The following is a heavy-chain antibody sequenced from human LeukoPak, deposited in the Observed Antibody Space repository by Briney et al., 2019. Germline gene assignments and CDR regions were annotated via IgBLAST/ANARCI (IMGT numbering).Heavy chain of an antibody. Sequence: ASVKVSCKASGGTFNTYAISWVRQAPGQGLEWMGGIIPIFGTTNYAQKFQGRVTITADESTSTAYMELSSLRSEDTAVYYCARTIADTPLGFDPWGQGTLVTVSS. CDR3: ARTIADTPLGFDP. V-gene: IGHV1-69*13. J-gene: IGHJ5*02. D-gene: IGHD6-13*01. CDR2: IIPIFGTT. CDR1: GGTFNTYA.